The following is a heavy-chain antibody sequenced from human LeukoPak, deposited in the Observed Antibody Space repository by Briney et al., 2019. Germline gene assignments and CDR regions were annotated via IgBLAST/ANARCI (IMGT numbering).Heavy chain of an antibody. V-gene: IGHV3-53*01. J-gene: IGHJ3*02. Sequence: GGSLRLSCAASGFRFSGYWMHWVRQAPGKGLEWVSVIYSGGSTYYADSVKGRFTISRDNSKNTLYLQMNSLRAEDTAVYYCARDGAGYCSGGSCSAYCGGDCSGAFDIWGQGTKVTVSS. D-gene: IGHD2-15*01. CDR3: ARDGAGYCSGGSCSAYCGGDCSGAFDI. CDR1: GFRFSGYW. CDR2: IYSGGST.